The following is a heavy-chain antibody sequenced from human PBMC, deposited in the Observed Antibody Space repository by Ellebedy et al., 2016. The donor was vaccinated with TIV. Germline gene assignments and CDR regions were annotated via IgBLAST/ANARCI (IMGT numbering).Heavy chain of an antibody. CDR3: ARGAYVDSAYYAPGE. D-gene: IGHD3-22*01. CDR2: ILYSGGT. Sequence: MPSETLSLTCTVSGGSITSSFFWGWVRQPPGKGLEWIGAILYSGGTDYNPSLKSRVIISLDTSKNQFSLNLSSVTAADTAVYYCARGAYVDSAYYAPGEWGQGILVTVSS. J-gene: IGHJ4*02. V-gene: IGHV4-39*07. CDR1: GGSITSSFF.